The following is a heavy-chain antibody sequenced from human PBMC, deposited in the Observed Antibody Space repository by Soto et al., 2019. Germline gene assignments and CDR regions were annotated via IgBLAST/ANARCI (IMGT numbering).Heavy chain of an antibody. J-gene: IGHJ6*03. Sequence: GGSLRLSCAASGFTFDDYGMSWVRQAPGKGLEWVSGINWNGGSTGYADSVKGRFTISRDNAKNSLYLQMNSLRAEDTALYHCARVVYCSSTSCYYGWRGDYYYYYMDVWGKGTTVTVSS. D-gene: IGHD2-2*01. CDR2: INWNGGST. V-gene: IGHV3-20*01. CDR1: GFTFDDYG. CDR3: ARVVYCSSTSCYYGWRGDYYYYYMDV.